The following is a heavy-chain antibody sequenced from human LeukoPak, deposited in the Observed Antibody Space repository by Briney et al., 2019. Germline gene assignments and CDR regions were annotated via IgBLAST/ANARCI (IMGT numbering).Heavy chain of an antibody. Sequence: SETLSLTCTVSGGSVSSGGYHWSWIRQPPGKGLEWIGYIYNTGSTNYNPSLMSRVTISVDTSKNQFSLKLSSVTAADTAVYYCARGPSWSYFDYWGQGTLVTVSS. D-gene: IGHD3-3*01. V-gene: IGHV4-61*08. CDR2: IYNTGST. CDR1: GGSVSSGGYH. J-gene: IGHJ4*02. CDR3: ARGPSWSYFDY.